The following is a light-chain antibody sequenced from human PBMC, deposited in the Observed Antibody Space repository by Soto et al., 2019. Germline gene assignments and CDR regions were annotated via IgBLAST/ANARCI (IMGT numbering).Light chain of an antibody. J-gene: IGLJ1*01. V-gene: IGLV2-14*03. CDR1: SSDVGGYNY. CDR2: DVS. CDR3: SSYTSSSLHV. Sequence: QSVLTQPASVSGSPGQSITISCTGTSSDVGGYNYVSWYQQHPGKAPKLMIYDVSNRPSGVSNRFSGSKSGNTASLTISGLQAEDEADYYCSSYTSSSLHVFGTGTEGTVL.